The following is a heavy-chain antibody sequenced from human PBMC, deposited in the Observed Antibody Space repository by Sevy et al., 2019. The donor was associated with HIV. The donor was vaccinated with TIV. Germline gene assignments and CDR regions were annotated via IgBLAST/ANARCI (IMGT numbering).Heavy chain of an antibody. D-gene: IGHD6-19*01. Sequence: RGFPRLSCAASGFTFSNYGIHWVRQAPGKGLEGLAAISYGGINKYYTDSVKGRFTFSRDNSKNTLYLQINSLRAEDTAVYFCAQDASSQWLNYFFDYWGQGTLVTVSS. CDR3: AQDASSQWLNYFFDY. CDR2: ISYGGINK. V-gene: IGHV3-30*18. J-gene: IGHJ4*02. CDR1: GFTFSNYG.